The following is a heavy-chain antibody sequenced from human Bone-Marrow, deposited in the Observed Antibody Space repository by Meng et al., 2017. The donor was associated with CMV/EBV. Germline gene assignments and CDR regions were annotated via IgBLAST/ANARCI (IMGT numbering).Heavy chain of an antibody. Sequence: GESLKISCTASGFTFGDYAMSWVRQAPEKGLEWVSGINWNGGHTDYTDSVKGRFTISRDNARNSLYLQLNSLRAEDTALYYCARGDWGGNRFFYGMDVWGQGTSVTGSS. CDR1: GFTFGDYA. V-gene: IGHV3-20*04. CDR2: INWNGGHT. CDR3: ARGDWGGNRFFYGMDV. D-gene: IGHD4-23*01. J-gene: IGHJ6*02.